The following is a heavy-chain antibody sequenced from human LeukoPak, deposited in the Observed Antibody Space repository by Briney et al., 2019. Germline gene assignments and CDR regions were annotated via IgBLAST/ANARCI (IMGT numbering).Heavy chain of an antibody. CDR3: ARDRYYGSGSSGSHDV. D-gene: IGHD3-10*01. J-gene: IGHJ6*02. Sequence: DSIQGRFTISRDNAENSLYLQMNSLRAEDTAVYYCARDRYYGSGSSGSHDVWGQGTTVTVSS. V-gene: IGHV3-21*06.